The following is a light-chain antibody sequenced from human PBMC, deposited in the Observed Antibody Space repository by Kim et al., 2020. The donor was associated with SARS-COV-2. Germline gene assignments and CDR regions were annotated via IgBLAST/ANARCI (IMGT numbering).Light chain of an antibody. CDR3: TSYSTSDTFAV. CDR1: TRDIGTYDY. J-gene: IGLJ3*02. Sequence: SITISFTGTTRDIGTYDYVSWYQQHPGKAPKLIIYDVTNRPSGVSNRFSGSKSGNTASLTISGLQAEDEADYYCTSYSTSDTFAVFGGGTQLTVL. CDR2: DVT. V-gene: IGLV2-14*03.